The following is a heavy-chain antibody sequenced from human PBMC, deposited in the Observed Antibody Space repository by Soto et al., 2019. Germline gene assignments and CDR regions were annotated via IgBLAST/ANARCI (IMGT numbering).Heavy chain of an antibody. V-gene: IGHV3-30-3*01. D-gene: IGHD6-19*01. CDR1: GFTFSSYL. CDR3: ARDFPDSSGWSEFDY. CDR2: TSYDGGNI. Sequence: QVQLVESGGGVVQPGRSLTLSCAASGFTFSSYLMHWVRQAPGKGLEWVALTSYDGGNIYYADSVKGRFTISRDNSKNTLYLQMNSLRAEDTAVYYCARDFPDSSGWSEFDYWGQGTLVTVSS. J-gene: IGHJ4*02.